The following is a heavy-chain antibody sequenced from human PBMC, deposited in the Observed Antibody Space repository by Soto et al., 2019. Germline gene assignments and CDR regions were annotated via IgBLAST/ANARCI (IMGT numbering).Heavy chain of an antibody. D-gene: IGHD2-21*02. CDR1: GYTFTSYA. CDR2: INAGNGNT. CDR3: ARMVGDCVHVWFEP. V-gene: IGHV1-3*01. Sequence: ASVKVSCKASGYTFTSYAMHWVRQAPGQRLEWMGWINAGNGNTKYSQKFQGRVTITRDTSASTAYMELSSLRSEDTAVYYCARMVGDCVHVWFEPWCPGTPVTVSS. J-gene: IGHJ5*02.